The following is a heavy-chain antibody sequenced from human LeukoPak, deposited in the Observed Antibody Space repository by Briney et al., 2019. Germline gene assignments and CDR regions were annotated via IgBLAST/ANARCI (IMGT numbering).Heavy chain of an antibody. D-gene: IGHD3-22*01. CDR1: GYTFTTYY. Sequence: ASVKVSCKASGYTFTTYYINWVRQAPGQGLECMGIINPSGGATTYAQKFQGRVTMTRDMSTSTLYMELSSLSSEDTAVYYCARGRGDYYYDNNDYYLALGYWGQGTLVTVSS. CDR3: ARGRGDYYYDNNDYYLALGY. CDR2: INPSGGAT. V-gene: IGHV1-46*01. J-gene: IGHJ4*02.